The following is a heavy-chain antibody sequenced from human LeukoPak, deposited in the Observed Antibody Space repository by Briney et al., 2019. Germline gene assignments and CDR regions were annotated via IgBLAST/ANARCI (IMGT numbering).Heavy chain of an antibody. CDR2: IYSGNST. J-gene: IGHJ4*02. V-gene: IGHV3-53*01. D-gene: IGHD4-17*01. CDR1: GFTVSSNY. Sequence: PGGSLRLSCAASGFTVSSNYMSWVRQAPGKGLEWVSLIYSGNSTYYADSVKGRFTISRDNSKNTLYLQRNSLRAEDTAVYYCARLSYGDYYFDYWGQGTLVTVSS. CDR3: ARLSYGDYYFDY.